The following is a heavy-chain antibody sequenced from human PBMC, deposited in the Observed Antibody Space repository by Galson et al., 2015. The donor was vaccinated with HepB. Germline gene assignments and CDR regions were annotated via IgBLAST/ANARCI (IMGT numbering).Heavy chain of an antibody. CDR1: GFTFSDYW. J-gene: IGHJ3*02. CDR3: ARGVSNSFDM. V-gene: IGHV3-7*01. CDR2: TNQDGSAT. Sequence: SLRLSCAASGFTFSDYWMDWVRQAPGKGLEWMASTNQDGSATFYVDSAKGRFTTSRDNGKKSLFLQMNSLGVEDTALYYCARGVSNSFDMWGQGTMVTVSS.